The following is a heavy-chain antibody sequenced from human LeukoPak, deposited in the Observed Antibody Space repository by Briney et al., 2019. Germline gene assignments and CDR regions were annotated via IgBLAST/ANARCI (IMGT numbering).Heavy chain of an antibody. CDR3: ARDLGSPEWYFDL. CDR2: INPSGGST. J-gene: IGHJ2*01. CDR1: RCTFTGYY. Sequence: ASVKVSCKASRCTFTGYYLHWVRQAPGQGLEWMGIINPSGGSTSYAQKFQGRVTMTRDTSTSTVYMELSSLRSEDTAVYYCARDLGSPEWYFDLWGRGTLVTVSS. D-gene: IGHD2-15*01. V-gene: IGHV1-46*01.